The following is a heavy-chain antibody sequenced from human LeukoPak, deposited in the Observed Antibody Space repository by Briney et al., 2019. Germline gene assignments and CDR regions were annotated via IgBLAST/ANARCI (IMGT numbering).Heavy chain of an antibody. V-gene: IGHV3-74*01. J-gene: IGHJ5*01. D-gene: IGHD2-21*02. Sequence: GGSLRLSCAASGFSFRNAWMHWVRQAPGKGLVWVSRIKGDGSVTVYADSVKGRFTISRDNAKNTLYLQMNSLRVEDTAVYYCARGDLFQPWGQGNLVHVS. CDR2: IKGDGSVT. CDR3: ARGDLFQP. CDR1: GFSFRNAW.